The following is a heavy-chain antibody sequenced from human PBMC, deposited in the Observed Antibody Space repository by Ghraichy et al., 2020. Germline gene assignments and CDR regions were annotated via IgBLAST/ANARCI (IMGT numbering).Heavy chain of an antibody. Sequence: SQTLSLTCTVSGGSISSYYWSWIRQPPGKGLEWIGYIYYSGSTNYNPSLKSRVTISVDTSKNQFSLKLSSVTAADTAVYYCARRGYNVDTAMVYWAWYFDLWGRGTLVTVSS. J-gene: IGHJ2*01. D-gene: IGHD5-18*01. V-gene: IGHV4-59*01. CDR3: ARRGYNVDTAMVYWAWYFDL. CDR2: IYYSGST. CDR1: GGSISSYY.